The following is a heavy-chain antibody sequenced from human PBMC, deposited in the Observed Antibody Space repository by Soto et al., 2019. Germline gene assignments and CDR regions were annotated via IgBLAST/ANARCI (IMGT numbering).Heavy chain of an antibody. CDR2: IKPDGSEK. CDR1: GFTFSSYW. CDR3: ARDLYRPLAY. V-gene: IGHV3-7*04. J-gene: IGHJ4*02. D-gene: IGHD4-4*01. Sequence: XSRRLSGVGSGFTFSSYWMSWVRQAPVKGLEWVANIKPDGSEKYYVDSVKGRFTISRDNAENSLYLQVNSLRAEDTAVYYCARDLYRPLAYWGQGTLVTVSS.